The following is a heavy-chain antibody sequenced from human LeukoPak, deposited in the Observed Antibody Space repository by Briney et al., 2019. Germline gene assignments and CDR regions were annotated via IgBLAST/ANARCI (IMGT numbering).Heavy chain of an antibody. CDR2: MNPNSGNT. D-gene: IGHD2-2*01. CDR3: ARGCSSTSCHSRDFDY. CDR1: GYTSTSYD. J-gene: IGHJ4*02. Sequence: ASVKVSCKASGYTSTSYDINWVRQATGQGLEWMGWMNPNSGNTGYAQKFQGRVTMTRNTSISTAYMELSSLRSGDTAVYYCARGCSSTSCHSRDFDYWGQGTLVTVSS. V-gene: IGHV1-8*01.